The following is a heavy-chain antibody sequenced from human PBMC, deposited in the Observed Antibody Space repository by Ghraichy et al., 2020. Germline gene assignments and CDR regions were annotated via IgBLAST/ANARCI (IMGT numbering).Heavy chain of an antibody. V-gene: IGHV3-7*01. D-gene: IGHD6-19*01. CDR2: IKQDGSEK. Sequence: GESLNISCAASGFTFSSYWMSWVRQAPGKGLEWVANIKQDGSEKYYVDSVKGRFTISRDNAKNSLYLQMNSLRAEDTAVYYCARGLSWQWGGNWFDPWGQGTLVTVSS. CDR1: GFTFSSYW. CDR3: ARGLSWQWGGNWFDP. J-gene: IGHJ5*02.